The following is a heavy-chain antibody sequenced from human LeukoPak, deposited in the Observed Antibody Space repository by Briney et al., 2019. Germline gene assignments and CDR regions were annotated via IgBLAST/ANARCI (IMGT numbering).Heavy chain of an antibody. CDR1: GFTFSSYS. Sequence: PGGSLRLSCAASGFTFSSYSMNWVRQAPGKGLEWVSYISSSSSTIYYADSVKGRFTISRDNAKNSLYLQMNSLRAEDTAVYYCARYSSSWYSPRDYYYGMDVWGQGTTVTVSS. V-gene: IGHV3-48*01. CDR3: ARYSSSWYSPRDYYYGMDV. D-gene: IGHD6-13*01. CDR2: ISSSSSTI. J-gene: IGHJ6*02.